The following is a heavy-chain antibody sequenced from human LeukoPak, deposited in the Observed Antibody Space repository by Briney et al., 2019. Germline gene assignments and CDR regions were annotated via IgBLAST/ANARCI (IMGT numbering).Heavy chain of an antibody. Sequence: PGGSLRLSCAASGFTFSSYAMSWIRQVPGKWLEWVSAISGSGSSTYYADSVKGRFTISRDNSKNTLYLQMNSLRAEDTAVYYCARYHYGHFDYWGQGTLVTVSS. J-gene: IGHJ4*02. D-gene: IGHD4-17*01. CDR2: ISGSGSST. CDR1: GFTFSSYA. CDR3: ARYHYGHFDY. V-gene: IGHV3-23*01.